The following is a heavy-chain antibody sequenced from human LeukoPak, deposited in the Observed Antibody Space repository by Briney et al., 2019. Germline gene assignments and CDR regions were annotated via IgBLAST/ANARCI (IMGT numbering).Heavy chain of an antibody. V-gene: IGHV4-61*02. D-gene: IGHD2-2*01. J-gene: IGHJ4*02. CDR2: IYTNGST. CDR1: GGSISSGNYY. CDR3: ARGLTRYYFDN. Sequence: SGTLSLTCAVSGGSISSGNYYWSWIRQPAGKGLEWIGRIYTNGSTYYNPSLKIRVTISVDTSKNQFSLRLSSVTAADTAVYYCARGLTRYYFDNWGQGTLVAVSS.